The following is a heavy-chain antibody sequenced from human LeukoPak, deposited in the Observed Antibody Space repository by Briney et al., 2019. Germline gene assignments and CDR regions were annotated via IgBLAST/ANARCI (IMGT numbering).Heavy chain of an antibody. J-gene: IGHJ6*03. D-gene: IGHD2/OR15-2a*01. CDR1: GGSISTYY. Sequence: PSETLSLTCTVSGGSISTYYWSWIRQPAGKGLEWIGRMYISGNTNYNPSLKSRVTMSVDTSKKQFSLRLSSVTAADTAVYYCARVDEYNYYYYMDVWGKGTTVTVSS. CDR2: MYISGNT. V-gene: IGHV4-4*07. CDR3: ARVDEYNYYYYMDV.